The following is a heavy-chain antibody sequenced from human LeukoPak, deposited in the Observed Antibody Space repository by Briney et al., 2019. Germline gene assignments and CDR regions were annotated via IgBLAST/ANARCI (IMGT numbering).Heavy chain of an antibody. CDR1: GGSISYYY. Sequence: SETLSLTCNVSGGSISYYYWSWIRQPAGKELEWIGRIYTSGSTNYNPSLKSRVTMSVDTSKNQFSLKLSSVTAADTAVYYCARVGGSYLNWFDPWGQGTLVTVSS. V-gene: IGHV4-4*07. CDR3: ARVGGSYLNWFDP. D-gene: IGHD1-26*01. CDR2: IYTSGST. J-gene: IGHJ5*02.